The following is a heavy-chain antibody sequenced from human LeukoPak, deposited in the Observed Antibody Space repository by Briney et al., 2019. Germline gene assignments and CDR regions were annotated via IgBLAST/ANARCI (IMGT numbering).Heavy chain of an antibody. J-gene: IGHJ4*02. V-gene: IGHV3-23*01. CDR2: ISGRGGST. Sequence: GGSLRLSCAASGFTFSSYAMSWVRQAPGKGLEWVSAISGRGGSTYYADSVKGRFTISRDNSKNTLYLQMNSLRAEDTAVYYCAKLMRSYNWNDFDYWGQGTLVTVSS. D-gene: IGHD1-1*01. CDR3: AKLMRSYNWNDFDY. CDR1: GFTFSSYA.